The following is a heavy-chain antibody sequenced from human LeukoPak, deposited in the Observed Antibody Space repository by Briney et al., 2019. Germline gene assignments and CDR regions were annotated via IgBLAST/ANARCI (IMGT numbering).Heavy chain of an antibody. CDR2: INPDGSQK. CDR3: AKLLGTATTYDY. J-gene: IGHJ4*02. V-gene: IGHV3-7*01. Sequence: PGGSLRLSCEAPGFTFSRNWMSWVRQAPGKGLEWVASINPDGSQKFYVDSVKGRFTISRDNTKSSLYLEMNSLGAEDTATYYCAKLLGTATTYDYWGQGTRVTVSS. D-gene: IGHD5-24*01. CDR1: GFTFSRNW.